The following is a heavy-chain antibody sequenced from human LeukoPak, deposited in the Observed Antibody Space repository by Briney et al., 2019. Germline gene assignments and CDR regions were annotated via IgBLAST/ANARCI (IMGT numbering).Heavy chain of an antibody. Sequence: PSETLSLTCTVSGGSISSYYWSWIRHPPGKGLEWIGYIYYSGSTNYNPSLKSRVTISVDTSKNQFSLKLSSVTAADTAVYYCARGGASGSYIFDYWGQGTLVTVSS. CDR3: ARGGASGSYIFDY. CDR2: IYYSGST. CDR1: GGSISSYY. J-gene: IGHJ4*02. D-gene: IGHD1-26*01. V-gene: IGHV4-59*01.